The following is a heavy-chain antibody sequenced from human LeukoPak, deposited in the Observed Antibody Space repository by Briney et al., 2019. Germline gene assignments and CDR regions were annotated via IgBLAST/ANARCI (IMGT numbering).Heavy chain of an antibody. D-gene: IGHD3-22*01. Sequence: SVKVSCKASGGTFSSYAISWVRQAPGQGLEWMGGIIPIFGTANYAQKFQGRVTITADKSTSRAYMELSSLRAEDTAVYYCARDDNYHTETIYYDVFNVWGQGTKVTVSS. CDR3: ARDDNYHTETIYYDVFNV. J-gene: IGHJ3*01. V-gene: IGHV1-69*06. CDR2: IIPIFGTA. CDR1: GGTFSSYA.